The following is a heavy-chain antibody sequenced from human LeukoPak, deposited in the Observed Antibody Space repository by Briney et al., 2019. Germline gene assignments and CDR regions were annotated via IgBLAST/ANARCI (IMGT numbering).Heavy chain of an antibody. CDR3: AIDSGSPSPSKYFQH. Sequence: GASVKVSCKASGGTFSSYAISWVRQAPGQGLEWMGGIIPIFGTANYAQKFQGRVTITTDESTSTAYMELSSLRSEDTAVYYCAIDSGSPSPSKYFQHWGQGTLVTVSS. J-gene: IGHJ1*01. CDR2: IIPIFGTA. CDR1: GGTFSSYA. D-gene: IGHD2-21*01. V-gene: IGHV1-69*05.